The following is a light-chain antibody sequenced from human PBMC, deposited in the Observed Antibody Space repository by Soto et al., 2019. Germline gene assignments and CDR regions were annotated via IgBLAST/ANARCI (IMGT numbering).Light chain of an antibody. CDR2: NNL. CDR3: QSFDSSLRVYV. V-gene: IGLV1-40*01. CDR1: SSNFGAGYE. Sequence: QSVRTPPPSVPGAPGQRVTISCTWSSSNFGAGYEVHWYKQVPGAAPTLVIFNNLNRPSGVPERFSGSKSGTSASLVISGLQDEDEADYYCQSFDSSLRVYVFGSRTKVTV. J-gene: IGLJ1*01.